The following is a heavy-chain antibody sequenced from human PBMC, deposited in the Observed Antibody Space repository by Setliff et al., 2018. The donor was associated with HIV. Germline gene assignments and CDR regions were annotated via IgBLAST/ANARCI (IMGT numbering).Heavy chain of an antibody. Sequence: KPSETLSLTCAVSGYSISSGYYWGWNRQPPGKGLEWIGSIYYSGNTRYNPSLKSRVTISLDTSKNRFSLQLTSVTAADTAVYYCARHRDGGTYPLDYWGQGTLVTVSS. CDR1: GYSISSGYY. D-gene: IGHD1-26*01. CDR3: ARHRDGGTYPLDY. J-gene: IGHJ4*02. V-gene: IGHV4-38-2*01. CDR2: IYYSGNT.